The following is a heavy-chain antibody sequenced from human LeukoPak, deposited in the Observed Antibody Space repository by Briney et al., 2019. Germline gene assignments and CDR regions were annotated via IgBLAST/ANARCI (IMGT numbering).Heavy chain of an antibody. CDR2: IKQDGSET. V-gene: IGHV3-7*05. Sequence: GGSLRLSRAVSGFTFRTYWMSWVRQAPGKGLEWVATIKQDGSETYYVDSVKGRFTIARDNAKNSLYLQLNSLRVEDTAVNYCARYSRSFDSRGQGTLVTVSS. D-gene: IGHD2-21*01. J-gene: IGHJ4*02. CDR1: GFTFRTYW. CDR3: ARYSRSFDS.